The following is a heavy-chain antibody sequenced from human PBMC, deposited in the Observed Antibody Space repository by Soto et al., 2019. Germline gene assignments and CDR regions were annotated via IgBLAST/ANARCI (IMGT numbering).Heavy chain of an antibody. CDR2: MNPNTGNT. Sequence: QVQLVQSRAEVKKPGASVKVSCKASGYTFTSYDINWVRQATGQGLERMGWMNPNTGNTDFAQKFQGRVTMTRNTAISTAYMELSSLRSEDTVVYYCARSGPDRYCSTTSCSVFDYWGQGPLVTVSS. J-gene: IGHJ4*02. V-gene: IGHV1-8*01. D-gene: IGHD2-2*01. CDR1: GYTFTSYD. CDR3: ARSGPDRYCSTTSCSVFDY.